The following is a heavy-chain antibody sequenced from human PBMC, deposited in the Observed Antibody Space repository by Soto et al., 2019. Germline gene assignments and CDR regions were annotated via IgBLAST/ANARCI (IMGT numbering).Heavy chain of an antibody. D-gene: IGHD3-10*01. V-gene: IGHV5-51*01. Sequence: GESLKISCKGSGYSFTSYWIGWVRQMPGKGLEWMGIIYPGDSDTRYSPSFQGQVTISADKSISTAYLQWSSLKASDTAMYYCARHLNSGSGSYYGDAFDIWGQGTMVTVSS. J-gene: IGHJ3*02. CDR2: IYPGDSDT. CDR1: GYSFTSYW. CDR3: ARHLNSGSGSYYGDAFDI.